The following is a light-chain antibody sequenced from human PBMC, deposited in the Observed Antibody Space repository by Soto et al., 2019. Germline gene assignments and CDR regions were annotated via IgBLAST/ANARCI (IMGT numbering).Light chain of an antibody. CDR3: QQSYSNSIT. V-gene: IGKV1-39*01. CDR1: QSISSH. CDR2: AAS. Sequence: DIQMTQSPSSLSASIGDRVTITCLASQSISSHLYWFQQKPGQAPKLLIYAASSLQSGVPSRFSGSGSGTDFTLTISSLQPEDFATYYCQQSYSNSITFGQGTRLEIK. J-gene: IGKJ5*01.